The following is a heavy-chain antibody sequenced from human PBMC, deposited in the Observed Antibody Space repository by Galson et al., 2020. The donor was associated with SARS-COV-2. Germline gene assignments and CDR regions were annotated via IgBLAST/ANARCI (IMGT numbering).Heavy chain of an antibody. CDR1: GFSFSSYT. V-gene: IGHV3-21*01. J-gene: IGHJ3*01. D-gene: IGHD4-17*01. CDR3: ASGPPNTVTPHEPFDV. CDR2: IGNSGTYK. Sequence: GESLKISCAASGFSFSSYTMNWVRQAPGKGLEWISSIGNSGTYKYYADSMKGRFTISRDNAQNSVYLRINSLKVEDTAVYYCASGPPNTVTPHEPFDVWGQGTVVTVSS.